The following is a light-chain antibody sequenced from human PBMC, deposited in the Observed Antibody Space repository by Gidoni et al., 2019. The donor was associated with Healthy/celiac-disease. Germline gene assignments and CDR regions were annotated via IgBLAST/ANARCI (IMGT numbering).Light chain of an antibody. Sequence: DIQMTQSPSSLSASVGDRVTIPCQASQDISNYLNWYQQKPGKAPKLLIYDASNLETGVPSRFRGSGSGTDCTVTSSRLQPEEMATYYCQQYDNLPMYTFXXXTKLEIK. CDR3: QQYDNLPMYT. CDR2: DAS. CDR1: QDISNY. V-gene: IGKV1-33*01. J-gene: IGKJ2*01.